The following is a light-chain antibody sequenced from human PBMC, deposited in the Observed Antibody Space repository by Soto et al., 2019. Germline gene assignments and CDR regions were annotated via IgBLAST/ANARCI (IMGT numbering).Light chain of an antibody. J-gene: IGKJ4*02. CDR3: QKYNRAPLT. V-gene: IGKV1-27*01. CDR2: AAS. CDR1: QDISIY. Sequence: DIQMTQSPSSLSASVGDRVTITCRASQDISIYLAWYQQKPGKVPKLLIYAASTLQSGVPSRFSGSGSATDVTLTISSLQPEDVATYYCQKYNRAPLTFGGGTKVEIK.